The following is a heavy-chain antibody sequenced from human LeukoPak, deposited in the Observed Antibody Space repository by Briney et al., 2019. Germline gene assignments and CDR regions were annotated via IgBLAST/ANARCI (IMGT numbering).Heavy chain of an antibody. Sequence: PSETLSLTCTVSGGSISSSSYYWGWIRQPPGKGLEWIGSIYYSGSTYYNPSLKSRVTVSVDTSKNQFSLKLSSVTAADTAVYYCAQGGSYYHDSSGYYPNGYWGQGTLVTVSS. CDR2: IYYSGST. CDR3: AQGGSYYHDSSGYYPNGY. D-gene: IGHD3-22*01. V-gene: IGHV4-39*07. J-gene: IGHJ4*02. CDR1: GGSISSSSYY.